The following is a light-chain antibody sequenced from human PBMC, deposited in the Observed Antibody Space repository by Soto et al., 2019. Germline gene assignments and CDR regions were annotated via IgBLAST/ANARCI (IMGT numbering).Light chain of an antibody. CDR3: QQYGSSPWT. J-gene: IGKJ1*01. Sequence: EVVLAQSPGTLSLSPGERATLSCRASQSVSSSYLAWYQQKLGQAPRLLIYGASFRATGIPDRFSGSGSGTDFTLTISRLEPEDFAVYYCQQYGSSPWTFGQGTKVEIK. CDR2: GAS. CDR1: QSVSSSY. V-gene: IGKV3-20*01.